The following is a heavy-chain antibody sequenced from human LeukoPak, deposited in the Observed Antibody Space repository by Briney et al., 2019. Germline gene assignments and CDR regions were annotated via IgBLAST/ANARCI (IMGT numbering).Heavy chain of an antibody. D-gene: IGHD6-25*01. CDR3: AKGSSSGYRYYMDV. Sequence: GGSLRLSCAASGFTFSSYAMSWVRQAPGKGLEWVLGISGGGGNTYYADSVKGRFTTSRDNSKNMLYLQMNSLRAEDTALYYCAKGSSSGYRYYMDVWGKGTTVTVSS. CDR1: GFTFSSYA. CDR2: ISGGGGNT. V-gene: IGHV3-23*01. J-gene: IGHJ6*03.